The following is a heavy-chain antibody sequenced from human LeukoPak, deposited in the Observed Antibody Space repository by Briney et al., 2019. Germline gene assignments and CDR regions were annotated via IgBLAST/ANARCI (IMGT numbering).Heavy chain of an antibody. CDR2: IYYSGST. Sequence: PSETLSLTCTVSGGSISSYYWSWIRQPPGKGLEWIGYIYYSGSTYYNPSLKSRITISVDTSKNQFSLKLSSVTAADTAVYYCARASYDILTGYYYFDYWGQGTLVTVSS. V-gene: IGHV4-59*12. CDR1: GGSISSYY. D-gene: IGHD3-9*01. J-gene: IGHJ4*02. CDR3: ARASYDILTGYYYFDY.